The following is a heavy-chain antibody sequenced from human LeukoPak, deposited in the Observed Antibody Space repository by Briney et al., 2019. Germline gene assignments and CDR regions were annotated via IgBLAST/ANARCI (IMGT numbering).Heavy chain of an antibody. J-gene: IGHJ3*02. Sequence: ASVKVSCKASGYTFTGYYIHLLRQAPGQGLEWMAWIDPDSGATNYIHKFQGRVTMTRDTSVSTAYMEVSSLTSDDTAVYYCARDRGRGGLISAFDIWGQGTMVTVSS. V-gene: IGHV1-2*02. CDR3: ARDRGRGGLISAFDI. CDR2: IDPDSGAT. D-gene: IGHD3-16*01. CDR1: GYTFTGYY.